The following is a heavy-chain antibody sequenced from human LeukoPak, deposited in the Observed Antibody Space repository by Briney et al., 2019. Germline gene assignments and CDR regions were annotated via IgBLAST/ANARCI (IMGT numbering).Heavy chain of an antibody. V-gene: IGHV1-69*13. D-gene: IGHD3-22*01. CDR2: IIPIFGTA. CDR3: ARDYYDSSGYYHYYYYYMDV. Sequence: SVKVSCKASGGTFSSYAISWVRQAPGQGLEWMGGIIPIFGTANYAQKFQGRVTITADESTSTAYMELSSLRSEDTAVYYCARDYYDSSGYYHYYYYYMDVWGKGTTVTISS. J-gene: IGHJ6*03. CDR1: GGTFSSYA.